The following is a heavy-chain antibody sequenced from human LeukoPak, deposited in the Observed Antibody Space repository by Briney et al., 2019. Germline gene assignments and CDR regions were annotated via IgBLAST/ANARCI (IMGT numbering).Heavy chain of an antibody. J-gene: IGHJ4*02. V-gene: IGHV3-23*01. D-gene: IGHD2-2*01. CDR3: AKLAIGYCSSTSCYANYYFDY. CDR2: ISGSGGST. Sequence: GGSLRLSCAASGFTFSSYAMSWVRQAPGKGLEWVSAISGSGGSTYYADSVKGRFTISRDNSKNTLYLQMNSLRAEDTAVYYCAKLAIGYCSSTSCYANYYFDYWGQGALVTVSS. CDR1: GFTFSSYA.